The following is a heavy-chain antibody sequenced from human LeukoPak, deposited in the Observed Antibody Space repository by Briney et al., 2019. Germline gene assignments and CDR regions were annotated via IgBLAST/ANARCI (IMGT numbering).Heavy chain of an antibody. J-gene: IGHJ5*02. CDR3: ARGLYSWSWFDP. V-gene: IGHV4-4*07. CDR2: IYTSGST. CDR1: GGSISSYY. Sequence: SETLSLTCTVSGGSISSYYWSWIRQPAGKGLEWIGRIYTSGSTNYNPSLKSRVTMSVDTSKNQFSPKLSSVTAADTAVYYCARGLYSWSWFDPWGQGTLVTVSS. D-gene: IGHD1-1*01.